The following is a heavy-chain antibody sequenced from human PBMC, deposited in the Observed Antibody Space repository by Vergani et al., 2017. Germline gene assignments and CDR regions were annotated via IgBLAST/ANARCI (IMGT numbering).Heavy chain of an antibody. CDR1: GFTFNQYG. J-gene: IGHJ5*01. D-gene: IGHD1-14*01. CDR3: ASDLRLLYNRFDP. Sequence: QVQLVESGGGVVQPGRSLRLSCAASGFTFNQYGMHWVRQAPGKGLEWVAVTWYDGNNKQYADSVKGRFTITRDNSKRTMSLQMYSLRDEDTCVYYCASDLRLLYNRFDPWGQGTLVTVSS. CDR2: TWYDGNNK. V-gene: IGHV3-33*01.